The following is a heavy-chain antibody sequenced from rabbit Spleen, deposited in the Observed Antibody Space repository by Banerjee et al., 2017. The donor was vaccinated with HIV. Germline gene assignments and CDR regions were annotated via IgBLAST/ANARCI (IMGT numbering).Heavy chain of an antibody. V-gene: IGHV1S45*01. CDR2: INTATAKA. J-gene: IGHJ4*01. CDR1: GFSFSDRDV. D-gene: IGHD2-1*01. CDR3: VRDQAGDADYGPYYLNL. Sequence: QEQLEESGGDLVRPEGSLTLTCKASGFSFSDRDVMCWVRQAPGKGLEWIACINTATAKAVYASWAKGRFTISRTSSTTVTLQMTSLTAADTATDFCVRDQAGDADYGPYYLNLWGQGTLVTVS.